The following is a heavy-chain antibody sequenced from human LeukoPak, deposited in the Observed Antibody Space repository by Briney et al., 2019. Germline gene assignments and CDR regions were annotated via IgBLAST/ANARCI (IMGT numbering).Heavy chain of an antibody. CDR2: ISSNSRYR. CDR1: GFTFSTFA. V-gene: IGHV3-21*06. J-gene: IGHJ4*02. D-gene: IGHD6-13*01. Sequence: GGSLRLSCAASGFTFSTFAMIWVRQPPGKGLEWVSSISSNSRYRYYADSMRGRFTISRDNAKNSLYLQMNSLKPEDTAVYYCARVAEAAAFDSWGQGTLVTVSS. CDR3: ARVAEAAAFDS.